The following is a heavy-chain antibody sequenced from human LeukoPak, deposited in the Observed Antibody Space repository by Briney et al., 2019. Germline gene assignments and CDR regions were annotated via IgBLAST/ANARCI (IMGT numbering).Heavy chain of an antibody. J-gene: IGHJ5*02. D-gene: IGHD3-3*01. CDR3: ARDSQDYYDFWSGYLRNWFDP. CDR1: GYTFTGYY. V-gene: IGHV1-2*02. CDR2: INPNSGGT. Sequence: ASVKVSCKASGYTFTGYYMHWVRQAPGQGLEWMGWINPNSGGTNYAQKLQGRVTMTTDTSTSTAYMELRSLRSDDTAVYYCARDSQDYYDFWSGYLRNWFDPWGQGTLVTVSS.